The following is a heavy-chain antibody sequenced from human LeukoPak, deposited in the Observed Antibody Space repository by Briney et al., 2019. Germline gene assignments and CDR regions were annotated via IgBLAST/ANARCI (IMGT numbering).Heavy chain of an antibody. V-gene: IGHV3-33*06. CDR3: AKVPRPDITVAHTVEK. J-gene: IGHJ4*02. D-gene: IGHD6-19*01. CDR2: ICYDGSHA. CDR1: GFTFSTYG. Sequence: PGGSLCLYCSASGFTFSTYGLIWVRQAPGKGLEGLADICYDGSHANYADPVKRPFTITTDNTKNSLDLQMNSARDEATAVYCSAKVPRPDITVAHTVEKWGQGALVTVSS.